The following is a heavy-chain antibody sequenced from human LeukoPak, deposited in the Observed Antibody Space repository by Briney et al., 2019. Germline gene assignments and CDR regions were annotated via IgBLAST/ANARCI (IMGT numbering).Heavy chain of an antibody. V-gene: IGHV4-59*01. J-gene: IGHJ5*02. CDR2: IYYSGST. D-gene: IGHD2-15*01. CDR1: GGSISSYY. Sequence: SETLSLTCTVSGGSISSYYWSWIRQPPGKGLEWIGYIYYSGSTNYNPSLKSRVTISVDTSKNQFSLKLSSVTAADTGVYCCARSPGVYCSGGSFYSEIWFDPWGQATLLTVP. CDR3: ARSPGVYCSGGSFYSEIWFDP.